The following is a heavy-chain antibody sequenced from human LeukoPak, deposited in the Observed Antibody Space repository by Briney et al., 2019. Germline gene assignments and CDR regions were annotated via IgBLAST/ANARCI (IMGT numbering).Heavy chain of an antibody. V-gene: IGHV3-30*02. CDR3: AKDRHYDFWSGSSDAFDI. J-gene: IGHJ3*02. Sequence: GGSLRLSCAASGFTFSSYGMHWVRQAPGKGLEWVAFIRYDGSNKYYADSVKGRFTISRDNSKNTLYLQMNSLRAEDTAVYYCAKDRHYDFWSGSSDAFDIWGQGTMVTVSS. CDR1: GFTFSSYG. CDR2: IRYDGSNK. D-gene: IGHD3-3*01.